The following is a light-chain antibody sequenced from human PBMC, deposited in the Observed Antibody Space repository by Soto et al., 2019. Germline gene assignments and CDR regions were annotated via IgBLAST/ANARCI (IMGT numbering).Light chain of an antibody. CDR3: QSAVSSCTYV. J-gene: IGLJ1*01. CDR2: KDS. CDR1: ALPKQY. V-gene: IGLV3-25*02. Sequence: SSELTQPPSVSVSPGQTARITCSGDALPKQYAYLYQQKPGQALVLVIYKDSERPSGIPERFSGSSSGTTVTLTISGVKAEDEADYYCQSAVSSCTYVFGTGTKLTVL.